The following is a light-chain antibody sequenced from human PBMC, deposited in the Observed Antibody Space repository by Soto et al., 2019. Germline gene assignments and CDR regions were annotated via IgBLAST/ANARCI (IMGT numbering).Light chain of an antibody. J-gene: IGKJ1*01. CDR1: QDIKNY. CDR2: DAS. CDR3: QQYNNWPLWT. V-gene: IGKV1-33*01. Sequence: DIQMTQSPSSLSASVGDRVTITCQASQDIKNYLNWYQQKSGKAPKLLIYDASDLETGVPSRFSGSGSGTDFTFTISSLQSEDFAVYYCQQYNNWPLWTFGQGTKVEIK.